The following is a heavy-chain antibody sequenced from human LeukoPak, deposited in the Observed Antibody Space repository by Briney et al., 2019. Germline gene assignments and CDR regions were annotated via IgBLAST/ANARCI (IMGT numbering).Heavy chain of an antibody. J-gene: IGHJ4*02. CDR1: GFTFSSYW. CDR2: IHSDGST. V-gene: IGHV3-53*01. CDR3: ARDLDYFDSSGSHRRRNYFDY. Sequence: GGSLRLSCAASGFTFSSYWMSWVRQAPGKGLEWVSIIHSDGSTYYADSVKGRFTISRDNYKNTLYLQMNSLRGEDTAMYYCARDLDYFDSSGSHRRRNYFDYWGQGTLVTVSS. D-gene: IGHD3-22*01.